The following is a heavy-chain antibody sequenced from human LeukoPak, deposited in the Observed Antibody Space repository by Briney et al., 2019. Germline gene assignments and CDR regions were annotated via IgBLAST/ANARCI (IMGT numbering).Heavy chain of an antibody. Sequence: ASVKVSCKVSGYTLTELSMHWVRQAPGKGLEWMGGFDPEDGETIYAQKFQGRVTMTEDTSTDAAYMELSSLRSEDTAVYYCATVFPKAGYYYYYYMDVWGKGTTVTVSS. V-gene: IGHV1-24*01. CDR1: GYTLTELS. J-gene: IGHJ6*03. D-gene: IGHD6-13*01. CDR3: ATVFPKAGYYYYYYMDV. CDR2: FDPEDGET.